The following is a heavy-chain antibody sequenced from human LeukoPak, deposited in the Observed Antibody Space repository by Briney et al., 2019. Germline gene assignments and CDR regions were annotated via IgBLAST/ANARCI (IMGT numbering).Heavy chain of an antibody. Sequence: NPGGSLRLSCAASGFTFSSYSMNWVRQAPGKGLEWVSSISSSSSYIYYADSVKGRFTISRDNAKNSLYLQTNSLRAEDTAVYYCARELLWFGELWGEAFDIWGQGTMVTVSS. CDR1: GFTFSSYS. CDR2: ISSSSSYI. J-gene: IGHJ3*02. V-gene: IGHV3-21*01. CDR3: ARELLWFGELWGEAFDI. D-gene: IGHD3-10*01.